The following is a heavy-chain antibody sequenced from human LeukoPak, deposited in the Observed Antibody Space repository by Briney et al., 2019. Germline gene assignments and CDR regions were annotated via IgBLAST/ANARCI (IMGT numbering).Heavy chain of an antibody. CDR3: ARIGAEHYYYGMDV. D-gene: IGHD3-10*01. CDR1: GFTFSSYG. Sequence: GGSLRLSCAASGFTFSSYGMHWVRRAPGKGLEWVAVIWYDGSNKYYADSVKGRFTISRDNSKNTLYLQMNSLRAEDTAVYYCARIGAEHYYYGMDVWGQGTTVTVSS. V-gene: IGHV3-33*01. CDR2: IWYDGSNK. J-gene: IGHJ6*02.